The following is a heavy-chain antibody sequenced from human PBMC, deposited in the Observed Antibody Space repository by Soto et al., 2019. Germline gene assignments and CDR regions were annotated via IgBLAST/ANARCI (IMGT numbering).Heavy chain of an antibody. CDR3: ARERELRHYLLGGYCSGGRCYSNAFDI. CDR1: GFTFSSYG. Sequence: QVQLVESGGGVVQPGRSLRLSCAASGFTFSSYGMHWVRQAPGKGLEWVAVIWYDGSNKYYADSVKGRFTISRDNSKNTLYLQMNRLRAEDTAVYYCARERELRHYLLGGYCSGGRCYSNAFDIWGQGTMVTVSS. V-gene: IGHV3-33*01. CDR2: IWYDGSNK. D-gene: IGHD2-15*01. J-gene: IGHJ3*02.